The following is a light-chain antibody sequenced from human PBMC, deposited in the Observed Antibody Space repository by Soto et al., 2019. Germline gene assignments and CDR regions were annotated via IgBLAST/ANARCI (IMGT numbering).Light chain of an antibody. J-gene: IGKJ1*01. CDR3: QQYNSYSRP. CDR1: QSISSW. V-gene: IGKV1-5*01. CDR2: DAS. Sequence: DIQMTQSPSTLSASVGDRVTITCRASQSISSWLAWYQQKPGKAPKLLIYDASSLESGVPSRFSGSGSRTEFTLTSSSLQPDDFATYYCQQYNSYSRPFGQGTKVEIK.